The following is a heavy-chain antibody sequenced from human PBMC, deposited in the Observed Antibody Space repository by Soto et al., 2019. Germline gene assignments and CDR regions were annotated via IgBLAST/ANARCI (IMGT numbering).Heavy chain of an antibody. Sequence: QVQLVESGGGVVQPGTSLRLSCAASGFTFSNYGMHWVRQAPGKGLEWVAVISYDGSNKYYADSVKGRFTISRDNSKSTLYVQVNSLRAEDTAVYYCAKDPYSDAFDIWGQGTMVTVSS. J-gene: IGHJ3*02. D-gene: IGHD2-15*01. CDR1: GFTFSNYG. CDR2: ISYDGSNK. V-gene: IGHV3-30*18. CDR3: AKDPYSDAFDI.